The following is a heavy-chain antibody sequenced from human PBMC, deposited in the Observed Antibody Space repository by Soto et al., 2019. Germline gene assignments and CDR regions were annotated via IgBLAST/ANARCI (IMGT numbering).Heavy chain of an antibody. CDR2: IYHSGST. CDR1: GGSISSSNW. Sequence: SETLSLTCAVSGGSISSSNWWSWVRQPPGKGLEWIGEIYHSGSTNYNPSLKSRVTISVDKSKNQFSLKLSSVTAADTAVYYCAGVLRLVPAAMGTYYYYGMDVWGQGTTVTVSS. D-gene: IGHD2-2*01. V-gene: IGHV4-4*02. J-gene: IGHJ6*02. CDR3: AGVLRLVPAAMGTYYYYGMDV.